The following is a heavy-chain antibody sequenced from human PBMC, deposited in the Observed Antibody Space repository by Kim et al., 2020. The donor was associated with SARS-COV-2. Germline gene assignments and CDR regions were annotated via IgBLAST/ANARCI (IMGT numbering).Heavy chain of an antibody. J-gene: IGHJ4*02. CDR3: AKDMAAAGTGPDY. V-gene: IGHV3-9*01. CDR1: GFTFDDYA. D-gene: IGHD6-13*01. CDR2: ISWNSGSI. Sequence: GGSLRLSCVASGFTFDDYAMHWVRQAPGKGLEWVSVISWNSGSIGYADSVKGRFTISRDNAKNSLYLQMNSLRAEDTALYYCAKDMAAAGTGPDYWGQGTLVTVSS.